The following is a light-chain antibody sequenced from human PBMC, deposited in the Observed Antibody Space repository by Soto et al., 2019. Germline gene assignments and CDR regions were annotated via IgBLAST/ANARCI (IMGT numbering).Light chain of an antibody. V-gene: IGKV1-27*01. J-gene: IGKJ3*01. CDR3: QKYNSAPRT. CDR1: QDINNY. Sequence: DIQMTQSPSSLSASVGDRVTITCRASQDINNYLAWYQQKPGKVPKLLIYAASTLQSGVPSRFSGSGSGTDFTLTISSLQPEDVATYYCQKYNSAPRTLGPGTKVDIK. CDR2: AAS.